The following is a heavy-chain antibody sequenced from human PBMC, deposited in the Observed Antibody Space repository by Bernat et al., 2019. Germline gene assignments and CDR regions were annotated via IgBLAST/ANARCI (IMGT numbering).Heavy chain of an antibody. CDR1: GYSISRGFY. J-gene: IGHJ2*01. CDR2: IYHSGST. CDR3: ARVSGFPHSWNFDL. V-gene: IGHV4-38-2*01. D-gene: IGHD6-19*01. Sequence: QLQLQESGPGLVKPSETLSLTCAVSGYSISRGFYWGWIRQPPGKGLELIGNIYHSGSTYYNPSLQSRVTMSVDTSKNQFSLKLSSVTAADTAVYFCARVSGFPHSWNFDLWGRGTLVTVSS.